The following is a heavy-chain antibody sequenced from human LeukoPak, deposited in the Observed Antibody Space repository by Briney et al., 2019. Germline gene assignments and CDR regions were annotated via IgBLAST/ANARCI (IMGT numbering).Heavy chain of an antibody. D-gene: IGHD6-6*01. CDR1: GGTFSSYA. CDR3: ARGGSSSSGPDAFDI. CDR2: IIPILGTA. V-gene: IGHV1-69*05. Sequence: GASVKVSCKASGGTFSSYAISWVRQAPGQGLEWMGGIIPILGTANYAQKFQGRVTITTDESTSTAYMELSSLRSEDTAVYYCARGGSSSSGPDAFDIWGQGTMVTVSS. J-gene: IGHJ3*02.